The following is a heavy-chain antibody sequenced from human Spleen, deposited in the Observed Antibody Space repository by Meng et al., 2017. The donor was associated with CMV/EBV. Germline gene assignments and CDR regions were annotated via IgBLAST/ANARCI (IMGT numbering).Heavy chain of an antibody. J-gene: IGHJ6*02. D-gene: IGHD3-10*01. CDR1: GYTFRSYG. CDR2: IIPIFGTA. CDR3: ATFGEQLAPTAYYYYYYGMDV. Sequence: SVKVSCKASGYTFRSYGINWVRQAPGQGLEWMGGIIPIFGTANYAQKFQGRVTITTDESTSTAYMELSSLRSEDTAVYYCATFGEQLAPTAYYYYYYGMDVWGQGTTVTVSS. V-gene: IGHV1-69*05.